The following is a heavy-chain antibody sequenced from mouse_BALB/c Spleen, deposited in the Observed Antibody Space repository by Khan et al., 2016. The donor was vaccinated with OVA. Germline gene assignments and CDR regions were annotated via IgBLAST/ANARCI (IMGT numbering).Heavy chain of an antibody. CDR1: GYSITSGYF. J-gene: IGHJ3*01. Sequence: EVQLQESGPGLVKPSQSLSLTCSVTGYSITSGYFWNWIRQFPGNKLEWMGYIRYDGDSNYNPSPKNRISITRDTSKNHFFLKLNSATPEDTATCYCARGCSSVSAWFAYWGQGTLVTVSA. CDR3: ARGCSSVSAWFAY. CDR2: IRYDGDS. D-gene: IGHD3-1*01. V-gene: IGHV3-6*02.